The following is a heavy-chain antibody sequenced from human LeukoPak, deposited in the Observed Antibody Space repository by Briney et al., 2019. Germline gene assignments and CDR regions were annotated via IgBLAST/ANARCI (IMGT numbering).Heavy chain of an antibody. CDR3: ARDYGGSYHNFDY. Sequence: GGSLRLSCAASGLTFSNYGMHWVRQAPGKGLEWVAFIRYDGSNKYYADSVKGRFTISRDNSKNTLYLQMNNLRAEDTAVYYCARDYGGSYHNFDYWGQGTLVTVSS. CDR1: GLTFSNYG. D-gene: IGHD1-26*01. J-gene: IGHJ4*02. CDR2: IRYDGSNK. V-gene: IGHV3-30*02.